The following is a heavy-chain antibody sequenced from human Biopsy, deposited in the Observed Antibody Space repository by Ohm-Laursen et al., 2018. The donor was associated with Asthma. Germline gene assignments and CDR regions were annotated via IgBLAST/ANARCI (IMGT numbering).Heavy chain of an antibody. CDR1: GSAVSRDH. J-gene: IGHJ3*02. D-gene: IGHD4-23*01. CDR2: IYSGGTS. Sequence: SLRLSCAALGSAVSRDHMFWVRQAPGKGLEWVSVIYSGGTSHTADSVRGRFTISRDYSKNTLYLQMNSLRAEDTAVYYCARGNHHLDYGGNSGAFDIWGQGTMVTVSS. V-gene: IGHV3-66*02. CDR3: ARGNHHLDYGGNSGAFDI.